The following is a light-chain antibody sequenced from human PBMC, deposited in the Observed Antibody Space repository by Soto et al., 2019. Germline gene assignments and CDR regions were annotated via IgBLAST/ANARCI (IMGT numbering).Light chain of an antibody. J-gene: IGLJ1*01. CDR1: GSDIGAYNY. Sequence: QSVLTQPASVSGSPGQSITISCTGAGSDIGAYNYVSWYQQHPGKAPKLMIYEVSYRPSGVSNRFSGSKSGHTASLTISGLQPEDEADYYCSSFTDSSTVEDFGAGTKVTVL. CDR3: SSFTDSSTVED. V-gene: IGLV2-14*01. CDR2: EVS.